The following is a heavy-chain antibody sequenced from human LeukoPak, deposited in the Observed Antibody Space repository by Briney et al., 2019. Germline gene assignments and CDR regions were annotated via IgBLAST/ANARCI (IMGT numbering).Heavy chain of an antibody. J-gene: IGHJ6*02. V-gene: IGHV4-59*08. CDR2: IYYSGST. CDR3: ARFHDYGDYWDYYYGMDV. Sequence: SETLSLTCTVSGGSISSYYWSWIRQPPGKGLEWIGYIYYSGSTNYNPSLKSRVTISVDTSKNQFSLKLSSVTAADTAVYYCARFHDYGDYWDYYYGMDVWGQGTTVTVSS. D-gene: IGHD4-17*01. CDR1: GGSISSYY.